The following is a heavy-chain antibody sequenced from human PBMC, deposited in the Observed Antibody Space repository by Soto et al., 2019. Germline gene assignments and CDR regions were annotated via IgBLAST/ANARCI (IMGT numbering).Heavy chain of an antibody. CDR3: ARAATTHFDY. Sequence: PSETLSLTCTVPGGSISSYYWSWIRQPPGKGLEWIGYIYYSGSTNYNPSLKSRVTISVDTSKNQFSLKLSSVTAADTAVYYCARAATTHFDYWGQGTLVTVSS. CDR1: GGSISSYY. V-gene: IGHV4-59*01. D-gene: IGHD5-12*01. J-gene: IGHJ4*02. CDR2: IYYSGST.